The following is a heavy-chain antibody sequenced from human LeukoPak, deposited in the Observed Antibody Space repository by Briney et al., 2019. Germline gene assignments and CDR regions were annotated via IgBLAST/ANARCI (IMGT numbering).Heavy chain of an antibody. D-gene: IGHD3-10*01. V-gene: IGHV1-2*02. CDR2: INPNSGGT. J-gene: IGHJ4*02. CDR3: ARGMERYYYGSGSSNKRAYFDY. CDR1: GYTFTGYY. Sequence: ASVKVSCKASGYTFTGYYMHWVRQAPGQGLEWMGWINPNSGGTNYAQKFQGRVTMTRDTSISTAYMELSRLRSDDTAVYYCARGMERYYYGSGSSNKRAYFDYWGQGTLVTVSS.